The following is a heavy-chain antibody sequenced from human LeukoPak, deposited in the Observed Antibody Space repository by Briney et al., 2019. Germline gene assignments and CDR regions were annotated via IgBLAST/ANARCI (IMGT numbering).Heavy chain of an antibody. CDR3: AKDYLGYGDYGWDY. D-gene: IGHD4-17*01. V-gene: IGHV3-23*01. CDR2: ISGSGGST. CDR1: GFTFSSYA. J-gene: IGHJ4*02. Sequence: GGSLRLSCAASGFTFSSYAMSWVRQAPGKGLEWVSAISGSGGSTYYADSMKGRFTISRDNSKNTLYLQMNSLRAEDTAVYYCAKDYLGYGDYGWDYWGQGTLVTVSS.